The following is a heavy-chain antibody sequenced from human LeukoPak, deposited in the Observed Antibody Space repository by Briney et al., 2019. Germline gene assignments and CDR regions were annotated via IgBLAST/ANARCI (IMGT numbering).Heavy chain of an antibody. CDR2: ISYDGSNK. CDR1: GFTFSNYG. J-gene: IGHJ3*02. D-gene: IGHD1-26*01. CDR3: ARDGGSYAPAFDI. Sequence: GGSLRLSCAASGFTFSNYGMHWVRQAPGKGLEWVAVISYDGSNKYYADSVKGRFTISRDNSKNTLYLQMNSLRAEDTAVYYCARDGGSYAPAFDIWGQGTMVTVSS. V-gene: IGHV3-30*19.